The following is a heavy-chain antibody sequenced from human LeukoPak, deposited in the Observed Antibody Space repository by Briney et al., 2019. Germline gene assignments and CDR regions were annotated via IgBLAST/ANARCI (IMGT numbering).Heavy chain of an antibody. CDR1: GFTFSSYA. CDR3: ARGALRTEAFDY. CDR2: IPYDGSNK. V-gene: IGHV3-30*04. Sequence: GGSLRLSCAASGFTFSSYAMHWVRQAPGKGLEWVAVIPYDGSNKYYADSVKGRFTISRDNSKNTLYLQMNSLRAEDTAVYYCARGALRTEAFDYWGQGTLVTVSS. D-gene: IGHD3/OR15-3a*01. J-gene: IGHJ4*02.